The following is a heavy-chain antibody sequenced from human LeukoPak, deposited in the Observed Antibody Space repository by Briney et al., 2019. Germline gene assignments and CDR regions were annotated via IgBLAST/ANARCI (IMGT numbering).Heavy chain of an antibody. D-gene: IGHD3-22*01. J-gene: IGHJ4*02. CDR3: ARAASYYYDSSGYYGY. CDR1: GFTFSDYY. Sequence: GGSLRLSCAASGFTFSDYYMSWIRQAPGKGLEWVSYISSSGSTIYYADSVKGRFTITRDNAKNSLYLQMNSLRAEDTAVYYCARAASYYYDSSGYYGYWGQGTLVTVSS. V-gene: IGHV3-11*04. CDR2: ISSSGSTI.